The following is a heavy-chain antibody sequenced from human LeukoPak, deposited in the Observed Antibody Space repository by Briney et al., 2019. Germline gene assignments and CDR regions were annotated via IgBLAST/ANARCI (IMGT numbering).Heavy chain of an antibody. J-gene: IGHJ6*03. Sequence: PGGSLRLSCAASGFTFSSYAMSWVRQAPGKGLEWVANIKQDGSEKYYVDSVKGRFTISRDNAKNSLYLQMNSLRAEDTAVYYCARVNYDILTGQTTPYHYYYMDVWGKGTTVTVSS. D-gene: IGHD3-9*01. V-gene: IGHV3-7*01. CDR2: IKQDGSEK. CDR3: ARVNYDILTGQTTPYHYYYMDV. CDR1: GFTFSSYA.